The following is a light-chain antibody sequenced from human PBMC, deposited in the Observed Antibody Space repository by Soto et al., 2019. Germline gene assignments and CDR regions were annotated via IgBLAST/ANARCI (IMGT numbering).Light chain of an antibody. V-gene: IGKV3-20*01. Sequence: EIVLTQSPATLSLSPGERATLSCRASQSVSRYLGWYQQKPGQAPRLLIYDASNRATGIPDRFSGSGSGTDFTLTISRLEPEDFAVYYCQQYGSSGTFGQGTKVDI. J-gene: IGKJ1*01. CDR3: QQYGSSGT. CDR1: QSVSRY. CDR2: DAS.